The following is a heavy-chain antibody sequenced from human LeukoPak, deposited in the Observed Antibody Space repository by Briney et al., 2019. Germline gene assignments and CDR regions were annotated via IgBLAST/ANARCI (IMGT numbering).Heavy chain of an antibody. Sequence: PSETLSLTCTVSGGSISSYYWSWIRQPPGKGLEWIGYIYYSGSTNYNPSLKSRVTISVDTSKNQFSLKLSSVTAADTAVYYCARDDVDTPTFDYWGQGILVTVSS. CDR2: IYYSGST. D-gene: IGHD5-18*01. V-gene: IGHV4-59*01. J-gene: IGHJ4*02. CDR3: ARDDVDTPTFDY. CDR1: GGSISSYY.